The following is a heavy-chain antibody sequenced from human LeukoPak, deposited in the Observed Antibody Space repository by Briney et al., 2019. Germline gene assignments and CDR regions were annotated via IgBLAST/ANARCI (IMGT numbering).Heavy chain of an antibody. CDR1: GFTFSSYT. Sequence: PGGSLRLSCAASGFTFSSYTMSWVRQAPGKGLEWVSTISGSGGSTYYADSVKGRFTISRDNSKNTLYLQMNSPRGEDRAVYYCASIGDAFDIWGQGTMVTVS. J-gene: IGHJ3*02. CDR3: ASIGDAFDI. V-gene: IGHV3-23*01. D-gene: IGHD3-22*01. CDR2: ISGSGGST.